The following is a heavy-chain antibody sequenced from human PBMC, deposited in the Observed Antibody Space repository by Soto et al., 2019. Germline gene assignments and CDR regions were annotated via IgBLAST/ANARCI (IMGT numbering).Heavy chain of an antibody. CDR2: IDYSGST. Sequence: QVQLQESGPGLVKPSQTLSLTCTVSGGSISSGAYYWSWIRQPPGKGLEWIGSIDYSGSTYYNPSPRSRVTISVDTSRNQFSLKLSSVTAADTAVYYCARMIEDYYDSSGSSRRFAPWGQGTLVTVSS. J-gene: IGHJ5*02. D-gene: IGHD3-22*01. V-gene: IGHV4-30-4*01. CDR3: ARMIEDYYDSSGSSRRFAP. CDR1: GGSISSGAYY.